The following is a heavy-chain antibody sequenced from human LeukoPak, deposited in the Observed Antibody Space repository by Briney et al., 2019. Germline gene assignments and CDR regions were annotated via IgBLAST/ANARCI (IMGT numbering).Heavy chain of an antibody. CDR1: GGSISSSSYY. CDR2: MYYGGST. CDR3: ARLGWQWLVYAFDI. V-gene: IGHV4-39*01. J-gene: IGHJ3*02. Sequence: SETLSLTCTVSGGSISSSSYYWVWIRQPPGKGPEWIGSMYYGGSTYYNPSLESRVTISIDTSKNQFSLKLSSVTAADTAVYYCARLGWQWLVYAFDIWGQGTMVTVSS. D-gene: IGHD6-19*01.